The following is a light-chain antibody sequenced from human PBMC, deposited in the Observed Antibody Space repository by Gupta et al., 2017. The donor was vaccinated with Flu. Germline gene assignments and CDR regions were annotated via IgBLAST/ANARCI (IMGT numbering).Light chain of an antibody. CDR1: QSVSSND. CDR2: GAT. J-gene: IGKJ1*01. CDR3: QQDGSAPRT. V-gene: IGKV3-20*01. Sequence: GTLSLSPGERVTLSCRASQSVSSNDLAWYQQKPGQAPRLLSYGATSRATGIPDRFSGSGSGTDFTLTISRLEPEDVAVYDCQQDGSAPRTFGQGTKVEIK.